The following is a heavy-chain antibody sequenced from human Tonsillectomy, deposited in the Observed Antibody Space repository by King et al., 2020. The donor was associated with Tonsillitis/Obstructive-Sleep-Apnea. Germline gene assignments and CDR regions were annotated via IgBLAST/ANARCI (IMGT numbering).Heavy chain of an antibody. Sequence: QVQLVQSGAEVKKPGASVKVSCKASGYTFTDYYLHWVRQAPGQGLEWMGRISPTSGGTNYAQEFQGRVTMTRDTSISTVYMDLHRLGSDDTAVYYCARERGNYNWFDPWGQGTLVTVSS. CDR1: GYTFTDYY. J-gene: IGHJ5*02. V-gene: IGHV1-2*06. CDR2: ISPTSGGT. D-gene: IGHD4-23*01. CDR3: ARERGNYNWFDP.